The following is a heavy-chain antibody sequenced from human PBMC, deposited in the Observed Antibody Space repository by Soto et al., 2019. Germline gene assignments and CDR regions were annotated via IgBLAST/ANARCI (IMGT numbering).Heavy chain of an antibody. Sequence: GGSLRLSCAASGFTFSSYAMSWVRQAPGKGLEWVSAISGSGGSTYYADSVKGRFTISRDNSKNTLYLQMNSLRAEDTAVYYCAKDQKGGEDNWNYGNWGQGTLVTVSS. CDR1: GFTFSSYA. V-gene: IGHV3-23*01. CDR3: AKDQKGGEDNWNYGN. CDR2: ISGSGGST. D-gene: IGHD1-7*01. J-gene: IGHJ4*02.